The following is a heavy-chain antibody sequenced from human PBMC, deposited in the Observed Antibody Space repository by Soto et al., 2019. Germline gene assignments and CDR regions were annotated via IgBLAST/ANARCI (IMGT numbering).Heavy chain of an antibody. CDR3: ARELTYYDFWSGYYPYYFDY. V-gene: IGHV6-1*01. J-gene: IGHJ4*02. CDR1: GDSVSSNSAA. CDR2: TYYRSKWYN. D-gene: IGHD3-3*01. Sequence: SQTLSLTCAISGDSVSSNSAAWNWIRQSPSRGLEWLGRTYYRSKWYNDYAVSVKSRITINPDTPKNQFSLQLNSVTPEDTAVYYCARELTYYDFWSGYYPYYFDYWGQGTLVTVSS.